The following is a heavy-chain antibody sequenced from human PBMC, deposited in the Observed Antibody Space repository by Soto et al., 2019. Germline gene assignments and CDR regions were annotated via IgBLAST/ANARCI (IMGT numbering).Heavy chain of an antibody. J-gene: IGHJ5*02. D-gene: IGHD3-10*01. Sequence: SETLSLTCTVSGGSISSYYWSWIRQPPGKGLEWIGYIYYSGSTNYNPSLKSRVTITVDTSKNQFSLKLSSVTAADTAVYYCAGDYYGSGTEWQNNWFDPWGQGTLVTVSS. CDR3: AGDYYGSGTEWQNNWFDP. CDR2: IYYSGST. CDR1: GGSISSYY. V-gene: IGHV4-59*01.